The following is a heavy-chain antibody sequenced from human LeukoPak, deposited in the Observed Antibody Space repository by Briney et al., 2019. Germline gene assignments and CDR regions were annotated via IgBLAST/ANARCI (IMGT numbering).Heavy chain of an antibody. D-gene: IGHD5-18*01. CDR3: ARVVRIQLSYPAGLYFDY. CDR2: IYYSGST. J-gene: IGHJ4*02. Sequence: PSETLSLTCTVSGGSISSGDYYWSWIRQPPGKGLEWIGYIYYSGSTYYNPSLKSRVTISVDTSKNQFSLKLSSVTAADTAVYYCARVVRIQLSYPAGLYFDYWGQGTLVTVSS. V-gene: IGHV4-30-4*01. CDR1: GGSISSGDYY.